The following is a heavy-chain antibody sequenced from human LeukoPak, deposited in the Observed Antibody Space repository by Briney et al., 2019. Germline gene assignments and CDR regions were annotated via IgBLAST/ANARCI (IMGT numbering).Heavy chain of an antibody. V-gene: IGHV3-21*01. D-gene: IGHD3-16*02. J-gene: IGHJ4*02. CDR1: GFTFSSYS. CDR3: ARDRGLGELSLPYYFDY. Sequence: GGSLRLSCAASGFTFSSYSMNWVRQAPGKGLEWVSSISSSSSYIYYADSVKGRFTISRDNAKNSLYLQMNSLRAEDTAVYYCARDRGLGELSLPYYFDYWGQGTLVTVSS. CDR2: ISSSSSYI.